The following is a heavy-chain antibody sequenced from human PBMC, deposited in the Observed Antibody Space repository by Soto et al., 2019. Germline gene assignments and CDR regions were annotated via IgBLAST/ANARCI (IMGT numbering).Heavy chain of an antibody. D-gene: IGHD5-12*01. V-gene: IGHV4-31*03. Sequence: SETLSLTCTVSGGSISSGGYYWSWIRRHPGKGLEWIGHIYYSGSTYYNPSLKSRVTISVDTSKNQFSLKLSSVTAADTAVYYCAREYSGYDTITDYWGQGTLVTVSS. CDR1: GGSISSGGYY. CDR2: IYYSGST. CDR3: AREYSGYDTITDY. J-gene: IGHJ4*02.